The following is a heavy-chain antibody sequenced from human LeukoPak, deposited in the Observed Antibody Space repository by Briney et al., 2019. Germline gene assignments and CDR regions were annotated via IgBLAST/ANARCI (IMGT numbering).Heavy chain of an antibody. CDR1: GFSIGPFW. V-gene: IGHV3-7*01. Sequence: PGGSLRLSCVASGFSIGPFWMTWVRQAPGKGLEWVANIRGDASRLYYVDSVKGRFTISRDNAKNSLYLQMSNLRAEDTSVYYCARAAGRRGYYYDSSPGAFDIWGQGTMVTVSS. CDR2: IRGDASRL. CDR3: ARAAGRRGYYYDSSPGAFDI. D-gene: IGHD3-22*01. J-gene: IGHJ3*02.